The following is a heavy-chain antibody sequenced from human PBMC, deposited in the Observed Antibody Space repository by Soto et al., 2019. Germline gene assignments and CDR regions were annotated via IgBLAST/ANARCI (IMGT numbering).Heavy chain of an antibody. Sequence: QLQLQESGPGLVKPSETLSLTCTVSGGSISSSSYYWGWIRQPPGKGLEWIGSIYYIGSTYYNPSLKSRFTISVDTSKNQFSLKLSSVTAADTAVYYCARRGYCSSTSCYLSRYPVGWFDPWGQGTLVTVSS. CDR2: IYYIGST. D-gene: IGHD2-2*01. CDR3: ARRGYCSSTSCYLSRYPVGWFDP. CDR1: GGSISSSSYY. V-gene: IGHV4-39*01. J-gene: IGHJ5*02.